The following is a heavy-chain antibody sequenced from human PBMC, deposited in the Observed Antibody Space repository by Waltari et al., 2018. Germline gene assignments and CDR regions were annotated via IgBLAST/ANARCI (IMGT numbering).Heavy chain of an antibody. CDR2: ISSTSGTI. D-gene: IGHD1-26*01. CDR1: GFTFSSYR. J-gene: IGHJ5*02. CDR3: ARGGRTLGWYDP. V-gene: IGHV3-21*01. Sequence: EVQVVESGGGLVKPGGYLSLSCAASGFTFSSYRMTWVRQAPGKGLEWVSSISSTSGTIYYADSVKGRFTISRDNAKNSLYLQMNSLRAEDTAVYYCARGGRTLGWYDPWGQGTLVTVSS.